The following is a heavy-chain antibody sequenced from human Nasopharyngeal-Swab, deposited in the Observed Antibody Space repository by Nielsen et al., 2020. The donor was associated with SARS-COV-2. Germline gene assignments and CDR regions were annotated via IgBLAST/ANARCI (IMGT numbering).Heavy chain of an antibody. Sequence: ASVQVSCKASGYSFTTYGISWVRQAPGQGLEWMGRIVVYNGKANYAQRVLGRVTMTTDRSTDKAYMELRSLRSDDTAVHYCARAHGYNHYLDLWGNGTTLTVSS. CDR3: ARAHGYNHYLDL. V-gene: IGHV1-18*01. D-gene: IGHD4-17*01. CDR1: GYSFTTYG. CDR2: IVVYNGKA. J-gene: IGHJ6*03.